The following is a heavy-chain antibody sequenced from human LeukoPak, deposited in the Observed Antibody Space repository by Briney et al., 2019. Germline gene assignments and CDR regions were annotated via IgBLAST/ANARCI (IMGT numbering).Heavy chain of an antibody. J-gene: IGHJ5*02. CDR2: LYSGGST. Sequence: GGSLRLSCAASGFTVSTNYMSWVRQAPGKGLGWVSVLYSGGSTYYADSVKGRFTISRDKSKNTLYLQMNSLRAEDTAVYYCARVGGDDLNGWFDPWGQGTLVTVSP. CDR3: ARVGGDDLNGWFDP. CDR1: GFTVSTNY. V-gene: IGHV3-66*01. D-gene: IGHD3-3*01.